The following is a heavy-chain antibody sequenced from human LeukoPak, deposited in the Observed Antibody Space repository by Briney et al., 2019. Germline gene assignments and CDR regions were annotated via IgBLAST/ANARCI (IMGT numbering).Heavy chain of an antibody. J-gene: IGHJ4*02. CDR2: IWYDGSNK. Sequence: GGSLRLSWAAPGFTFSSYGMHWVRQAPGKGLEWVAVIWYDGSNKFYADSVKGRFTISRDNSKNTLYLQMNSLRAEDTAVYYCARAHCSGGSCYQGAFDYWGQGTLVTVSS. CDR3: ARAHCSGGSCYQGAFDY. CDR1: GFTFSSYG. V-gene: IGHV3-33*01. D-gene: IGHD2-15*01.